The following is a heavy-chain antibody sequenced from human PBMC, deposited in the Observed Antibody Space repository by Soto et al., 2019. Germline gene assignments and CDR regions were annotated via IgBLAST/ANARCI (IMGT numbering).Heavy chain of an antibody. V-gene: IGHV6-1*01. Sequence: PSQTLSLTCAISGDSVSSNSAAWNWIRQSPSRGLEWLGRTYYRPKWYNDYAVSVKSRITINPDTSKNQFSLQLNSVTPEDTAVYYCASEVAYYDFWSGYYRYYGMDVWGQGTTVTVSS. CDR1: GDSVSSNSAA. D-gene: IGHD3-3*01. CDR3: ASEVAYYDFWSGYYRYYGMDV. J-gene: IGHJ6*02. CDR2: TYYRPKWYN.